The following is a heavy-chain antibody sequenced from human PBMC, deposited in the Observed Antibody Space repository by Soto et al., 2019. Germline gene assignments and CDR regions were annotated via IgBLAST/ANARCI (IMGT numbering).Heavy chain of an antibody. J-gene: IGHJ4*02. CDR3: ARHSQTMGQWELFRH. V-gene: IGHV5-10-1*03. CDR2: IHPDDSFI. D-gene: IGHD1-26*01. CDR1: GYDFTTYW. Sequence: EVQLVQSGAEVKKPGESLRISCRGSGYDFTTYWISWVRQMPGKGLEWMGRIHPDDSFINYSPSFQGHVTISADKSIGTAYLQWSSLKASDSAIYYCARHSQTMGQWELFRHWGQGTLVNVSS.